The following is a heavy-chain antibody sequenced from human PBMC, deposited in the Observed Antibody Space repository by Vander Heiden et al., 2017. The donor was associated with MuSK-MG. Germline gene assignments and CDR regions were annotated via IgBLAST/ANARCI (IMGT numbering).Heavy chain of an antibody. CDR2: IYYSGST. D-gene: IGHD3-9*01. J-gene: IGHJ2*01. CDR3: ARQAYYDILTGYYIPWYFDL. CDR1: GGSISSSSYY. V-gene: IGHV4-39*01. Sequence: QLQLQESGPGLVKPSETLSLTCTVSGGSISSSSYYWGWIRQPPGKGLEWIGSIYYSGSTYYNPSLKSRVTISVDTSKNQFSLKLSSVTAADTAVYYCARQAYYDILTGYYIPWYFDLWGRGTLVTVSS.